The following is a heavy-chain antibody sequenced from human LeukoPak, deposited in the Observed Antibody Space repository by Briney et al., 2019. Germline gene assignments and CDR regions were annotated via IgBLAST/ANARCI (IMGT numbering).Heavy chain of an antibody. CDR2: IYYSGST. J-gene: IGHJ4*02. CDR1: GGSISSSSYY. V-gene: IGHV4-39*07. CDR3: ARQIMYCSGGSCYRSLELDY. D-gene: IGHD2-15*01. Sequence: PSETLSLTCTVSGGSISSSSYYWGWIRQPPGKGLEWIGSIYYSGSTYYNPSLKSRVTISVDTSKNQFSLKLSSVTAADTAVYYCARQIMYCSGGSCYRSLELDYWGQGTLVTVSS.